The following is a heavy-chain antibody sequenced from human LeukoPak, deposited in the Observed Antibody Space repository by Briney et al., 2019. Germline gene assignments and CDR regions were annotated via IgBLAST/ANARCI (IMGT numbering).Heavy chain of an antibody. CDR2: IYTSGST. CDR3: ARDRGVVVAEYYMDV. CDR1: GGSISSGSYY. Sequence: PLETLSLTCTVSGGSISSGSYYWSWIRQPAGKGLEWIGRIYTSGSTNYNPSLKSRVTISVDTSKNQFSLKLSSVTAADTAVYYCARDRGVVVAEYYMDVWGKGTTVTVSS. J-gene: IGHJ6*03. D-gene: IGHD2-15*01. V-gene: IGHV4-61*02.